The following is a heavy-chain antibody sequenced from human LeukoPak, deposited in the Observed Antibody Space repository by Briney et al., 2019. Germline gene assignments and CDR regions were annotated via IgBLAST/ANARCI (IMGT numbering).Heavy chain of an antibody. CDR3: AKGGGGYRNGFSV. Sequence: GGSLRLSCAASGFTFSNCGMHWVRQAPGKGLEWVAVISYDGSNKHYADSVKGRFTISRHNSKNTLYLQMNSLRAEDTAVYYCAKGGGGYRNGFSVWGKGTTVTVSS. J-gene: IGHJ6*04. V-gene: IGHV3-30*18. CDR1: GFTFSNCG. CDR2: ISYDGSNK. D-gene: IGHD5-18*01.